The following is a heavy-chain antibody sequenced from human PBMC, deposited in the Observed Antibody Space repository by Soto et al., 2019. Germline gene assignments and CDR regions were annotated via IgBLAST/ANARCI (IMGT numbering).Heavy chain of an antibody. CDR2: IIPILGIA. J-gene: IGHJ5*02. CDR1: GGTFSSYT. CDR3: ARGYPYCSGGSCYLGFDP. V-gene: IGHV1-69*02. D-gene: IGHD2-15*01. Sequence: QVQLVQSGAEVKKPGSSVKVSCKASGGTFSSYTISWVRQAPGQGLEWMGRIIPILGIANYAQKFQGRVTITAYKSTSTAYMELSSLRSEDTALYYCARGYPYCSGGSCYLGFDPWGQGTLVTVSS.